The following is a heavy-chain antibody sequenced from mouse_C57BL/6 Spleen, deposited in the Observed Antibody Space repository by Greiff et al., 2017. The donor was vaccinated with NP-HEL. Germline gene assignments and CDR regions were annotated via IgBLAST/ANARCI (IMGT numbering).Heavy chain of an antibody. J-gene: IGHJ4*01. D-gene: IGHD2-12*01. CDR2: IHPNSGST. V-gene: IGHV1-64*01. CDR3: ARGWGDYSNDEVDY. CDR1: GYTFTSYW. Sequence: QVQLQQPGAELVKPGASVKLSCKASGYTFTSYWMHWVKQRPGQGLEWIGMIHPNSGSTNYNEKFKSKATLTVDKSSSTAYMQLSSLTSEDSAVYYCARGWGDYSNDEVDYWGQGTSVTVSS.